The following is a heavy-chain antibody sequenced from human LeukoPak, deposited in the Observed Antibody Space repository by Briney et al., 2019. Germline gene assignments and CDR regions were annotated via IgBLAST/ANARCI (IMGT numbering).Heavy chain of an antibody. CDR3: ARSSSIAARRVIDY. V-gene: IGHV1-18*01. J-gene: IGHJ4*02. Sequence: ASVKVSCKASGYTFTSYGISWVRQAPGQGLEWMGWISAYNGNTNYAQKLQGRVTMTTDTSTSTAYMELRSLRSGDTAVYYCARSSSIAARRVIDYWGQGTLVTVSS. D-gene: IGHD6-6*01. CDR2: ISAYNGNT. CDR1: GYTFTSYG.